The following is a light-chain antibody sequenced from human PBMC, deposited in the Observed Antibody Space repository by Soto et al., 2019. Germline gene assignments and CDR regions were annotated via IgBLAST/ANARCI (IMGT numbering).Light chain of an antibody. V-gene: IGKV3-20*01. Sequence: EVVLTQSPCTLSFSPGESATLSCRASQSVSSNFLAWYQQKPGQAPRLLIYGASSRATGIPDRFSGSGSGTDFTLTISRLEPEDFAVYYCQQYGSSPHFGGGTKVAIK. CDR3: QQYGSSPH. CDR1: QSVSSNF. CDR2: GAS. J-gene: IGKJ4*01.